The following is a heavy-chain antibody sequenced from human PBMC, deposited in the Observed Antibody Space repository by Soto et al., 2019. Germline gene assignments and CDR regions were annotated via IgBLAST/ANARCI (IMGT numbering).Heavy chain of an antibody. Sequence: QITLKESGPTLVKPTQTLTLTCSLSGFSLSTSGVGVGWIRQPPGKAPEWLALIYWHDDKRYSPSLKSRLTITXSTXNXPVVLTMTNMDPVDTATYYCAHRRCSGGSCYQTFDYWGQGTLVTVSS. V-gene: IGHV2-5*01. D-gene: IGHD2-15*01. CDR2: IYWHDDK. J-gene: IGHJ4*02. CDR3: AHRRCSGGSCYQTFDY. CDR1: GFSLSTSGVG.